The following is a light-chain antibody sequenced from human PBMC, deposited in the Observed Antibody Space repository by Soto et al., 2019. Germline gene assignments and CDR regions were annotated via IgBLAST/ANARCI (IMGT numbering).Light chain of an antibody. Sequence: EIVFTQSPGTLSLSPGERATLSCRSSQSVTSSYLAWWQQKPGQAPRLLIYDASNRATGIPARFSGSGSGTDFTLTISSLEPEDFAVYYCQQRSNWPITFGQGTRLEI. J-gene: IGKJ5*01. CDR2: DAS. V-gene: IGKV3-11*01. CDR1: QSVTSSY. CDR3: QQRSNWPIT.